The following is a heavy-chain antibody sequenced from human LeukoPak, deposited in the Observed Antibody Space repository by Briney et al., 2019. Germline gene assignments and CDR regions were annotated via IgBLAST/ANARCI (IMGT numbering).Heavy chain of an antibody. CDR3: STDSGRSYFYFDF. D-gene: IGHD3-10*01. J-gene: IGHJ4*02. Sequence: ASVKVSCKISGFGLSVLSIHWMRQAPGKGLEWMEGIRPETGEPIFAQKFRGRVTITEDTFTDTGYLELRGLTSEDTAVYYCSTDSGRSYFYFDFWGQGTLVTVSS. CDR2: IRPETGEP. CDR1: GFGLSVLS. V-gene: IGHV1-24*01.